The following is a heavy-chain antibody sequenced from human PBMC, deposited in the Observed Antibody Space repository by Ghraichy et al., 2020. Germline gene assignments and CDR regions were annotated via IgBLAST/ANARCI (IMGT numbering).Heavy chain of an antibody. CDR3: AKRGWLHDYFDY. J-gene: IGHJ4*02. CDR2: IGGDGNT. V-gene: IGHV3-23*01. D-gene: IGHD5-24*01. Sequence: GSLRLSCEASGFRFSDYAMAWVHQGPGKGLEWVSSIGGDGNTYYADSVKGRFTISRDNSKNTVYVQMIGLRADDTAVYFCAKRGWLHDYFDYWGQGTLVTVSS. CDR1: GFRFSDYA.